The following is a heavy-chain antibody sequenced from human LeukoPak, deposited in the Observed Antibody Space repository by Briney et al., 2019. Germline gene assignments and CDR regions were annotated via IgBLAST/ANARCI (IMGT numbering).Heavy chain of an antibody. CDR2: ITSDGTST. D-gene: IGHD3-22*01. CDR1: GFSFSSTW. J-gene: IGHJ4*02. V-gene: IGHV3-74*03. Sequence: PGGSLRLSCAAPGFSFSSTWMHWVRQPPGKGLVWVARITSDGTSTTYAESVKGRFTISRDNAKNSLYLQMNSLRAEDTAIYYXXXXXXXVYDRSGSGGVYFDYWGQGTLVTVSS. CDR3: XXXXXXVYDRSGSGGVYFDY.